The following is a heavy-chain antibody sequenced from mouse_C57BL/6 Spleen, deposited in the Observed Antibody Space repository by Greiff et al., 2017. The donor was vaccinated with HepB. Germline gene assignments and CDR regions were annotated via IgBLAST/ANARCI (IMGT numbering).Heavy chain of an antibody. Sequence: VHLVESGPGLVQPSQSLSITCTVSGFSLTSYGVHWVRQSPGKGLEWLGGIWSGGSTDYNAAFISRLSISKDNSKSQVFFKMNSLQADDTAIYYCAREILRYGAMDYWGQGTSVTVSS. V-gene: IGHV2-2*01. J-gene: IGHJ4*01. D-gene: IGHD1-1*01. CDR2: IWSGGST. CDR1: GFSLTSYG. CDR3: AREILRYGAMDY.